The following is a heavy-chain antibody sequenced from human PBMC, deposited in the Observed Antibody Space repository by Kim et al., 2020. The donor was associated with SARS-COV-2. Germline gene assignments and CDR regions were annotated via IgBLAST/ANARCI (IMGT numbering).Heavy chain of an antibody. CDR1: GFTFSSYW. CDR3: ARGSIAVAGKVLFDY. CDR2: IKQDGSEK. V-gene: IGHV3-7*03. D-gene: IGHD6-19*01. Sequence: GGSLRLSCAASGFTFSSYWMSWVRQAPGKGLEWVANIKQDGSEKYYVDSVKGRFTISRDNAQNSLYLQMNSLRAEDTAVYYCARGSIAVAGKVLFDYWGQGTLVTVSS. J-gene: IGHJ4*02.